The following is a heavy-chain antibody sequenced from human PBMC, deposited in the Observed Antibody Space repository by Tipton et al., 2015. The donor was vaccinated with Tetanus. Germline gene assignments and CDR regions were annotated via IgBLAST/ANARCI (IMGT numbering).Heavy chain of an antibody. D-gene: IGHD3-3*01. V-gene: IGHV4-59*02. Sequence: TLSLTCTVYGGSVSGYYWTWIRQPPGKGLEWIGYASYSGSSNYNPSLKSRVIISIDASKNQFSLKLSSVAAADTAVYYCARAYDFWSGLLDFWGQGTLVTVSS. CDR3: ARAYDFWSGLLDF. CDR2: ASYSGSS. CDR1: GGSVSGYY. J-gene: IGHJ4*02.